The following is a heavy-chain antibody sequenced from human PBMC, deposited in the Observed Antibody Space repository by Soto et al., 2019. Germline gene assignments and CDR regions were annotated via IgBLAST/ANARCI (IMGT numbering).Heavy chain of an antibody. Sequence: QVQLQQWGAGLLKPSETLSLTCAVYGGSFSGYYWSWIRQPPGKGLEWIGEINHSGSTNYNPSLKGRITISVDTSKNQFSLKLSSVTAADTAVYYCARTPGRSSGWYFYWGQGTLVTVSS. J-gene: IGHJ4*02. CDR1: GGSFSGYY. V-gene: IGHV4-34*01. CDR3: ARTPGRSSGWYFY. D-gene: IGHD6-19*01. CDR2: INHSGST.